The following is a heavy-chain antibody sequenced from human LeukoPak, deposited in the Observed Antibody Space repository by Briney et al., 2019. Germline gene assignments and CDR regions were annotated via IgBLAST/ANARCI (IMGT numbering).Heavy chain of an antibody. CDR3: ARDYGGNSGWFDP. J-gene: IGHJ5*02. Sequence: ASVKVSCKASVYTLTNYDINWVRQAPGQGLEWMGWMKPKSGETGYAEKFQGRATMTRDTSINTAYMELSSLTSEDTAVYYCARDYGGNSGWFDPWGQGTLVTVSS. V-gene: IGHV1-8*01. CDR1: VYTLTNYD. D-gene: IGHD4-23*01. CDR2: MKPKSGET.